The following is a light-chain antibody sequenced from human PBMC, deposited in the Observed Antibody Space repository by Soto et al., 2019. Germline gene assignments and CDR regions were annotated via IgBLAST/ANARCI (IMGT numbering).Light chain of an antibody. Sequence: EIVLTHFPDTLSLSPGERATLSCRASQSVSSSSLAWYQQRRGQAPRLLIHGASSRATGIPDRFSGSGSGTDFTLTISRMEPEDFAVYYCQQYGSSGTFGQGTKVDIK. CDR2: GAS. CDR3: QQYGSSGT. J-gene: IGKJ1*01. V-gene: IGKV3-20*01. CDR1: QSVSSSS.